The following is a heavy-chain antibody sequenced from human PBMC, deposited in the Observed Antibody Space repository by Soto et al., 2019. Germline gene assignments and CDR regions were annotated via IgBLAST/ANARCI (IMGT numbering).Heavy chain of an antibody. CDR3: ARSDYGSGSYNPIGRIYYYYYGMDV. CDR1: GFTFSSYA. D-gene: IGHD3-10*01. J-gene: IGHJ6*02. Sequence: GGSLRLSCAASGFTFSSYAMHWVRQAPGKGLEWVAVISYDGSNKYYADSVKGRFTISRDNSKNTLYLQMNSLRAEDTAVYYCARSDYGSGSYNPIGRIYYYYYGMDVWGQGTTVTVSS. V-gene: IGHV3-30-3*01. CDR2: ISYDGSNK.